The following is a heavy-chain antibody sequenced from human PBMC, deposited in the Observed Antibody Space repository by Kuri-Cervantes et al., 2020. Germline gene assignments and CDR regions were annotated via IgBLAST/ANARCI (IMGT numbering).Heavy chain of an antibody. CDR3: AKADAREWELLGY. D-gene: IGHD1-26*01. CDR2: IYYSGST. Sequence: SETLSLTCTVSGGSISSSSYYWGWIRQPPGKGLEWIGSIYYSGSTYYNPSLKSRVTISVDTSKNQFSLKLSSVTAADTAVYYCAKADAREWELLGYWGQGTLVTVSS. V-gene: IGHV4-39*01. CDR1: GGSISSSSYY. J-gene: IGHJ4*02.